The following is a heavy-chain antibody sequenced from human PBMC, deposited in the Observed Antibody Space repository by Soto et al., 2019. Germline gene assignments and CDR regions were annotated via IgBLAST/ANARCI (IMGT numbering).Heavy chain of an antibody. CDR2: IYSRGST. CDR1: GFTVSSNY. D-gene: IGHD2-15*01. CDR3: AGEYCSGGTCYPYFDY. Sequence: ELQLVESGGGLVQPGGSLRLSCAASGFTVSSNYMSCVRQAPGKGLVWVSVIYSRGSTYYGDSVKGRLTISTHNSKNTLYLQMNSLRAEDTAVHYCAGEYCSGGTCYPYFDYWGQGTLVTVSS. J-gene: IGHJ4*02. V-gene: IGHV3-53*04.